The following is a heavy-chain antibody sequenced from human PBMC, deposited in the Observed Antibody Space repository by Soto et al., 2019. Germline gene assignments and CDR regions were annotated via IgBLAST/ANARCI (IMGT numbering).Heavy chain of an antibody. J-gene: IGHJ6*02. D-gene: IGHD2-2*01. CDR3: AREGFYAMDV. CDR1: GFTFRSYE. V-gene: IGHV3-48*03. CDR2: ISSSGETV. Sequence: GGSLRLGCEVSGFTFRSYEMYWVRQAPGKGLEWVAYISSSGETVYYAGSVQGRFTISRDNAKNSLYLQMSSLGAEDTAIYYCAREGFYAMDVWGQGTTVTVSS.